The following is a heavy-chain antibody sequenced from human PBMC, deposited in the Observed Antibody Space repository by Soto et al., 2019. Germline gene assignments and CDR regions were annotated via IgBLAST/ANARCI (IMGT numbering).Heavy chain of an antibody. D-gene: IGHD4-4*01. J-gene: IGHJ6*02. Sequence: AGGSLRLSCEASGFSFRSYSMSWVRQAPGKGLEWISYITGISNTIYYADSVKGRFTISRDNAKNSLYLQMNSLRDEDTAVYFCARDKEIDYSNDDGMDVWGQGTTVTVS. CDR3: ARDKEIDYSNDDGMDV. CDR2: ITGISNTI. V-gene: IGHV3-48*02. CDR1: GFSFRSYS.